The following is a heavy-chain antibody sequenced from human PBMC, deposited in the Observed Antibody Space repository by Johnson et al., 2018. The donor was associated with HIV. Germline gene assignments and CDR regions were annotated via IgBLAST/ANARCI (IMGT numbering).Heavy chain of an antibody. Sequence: VQLVESGGGLVQPGGSLRLSCGVSGFTFSRYWMSWVRQAPGKGLEWVANIKQDGSEKNYVDSVKGRFTISRDHSKNTLYLQMNSLRAEDTAVYYCAREGGVHCTGGVCYRSTDAFDFWGQGTMVTVSS. CDR2: IKQDGSEK. CDR3: AREGGVHCTGGVCYRSTDAFDF. CDR1: GFTFSRYW. D-gene: IGHD2-8*02. J-gene: IGHJ3*01. V-gene: IGHV3-7*01.